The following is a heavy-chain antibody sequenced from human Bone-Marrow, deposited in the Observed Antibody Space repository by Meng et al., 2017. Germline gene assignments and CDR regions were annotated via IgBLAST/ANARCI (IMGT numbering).Heavy chain of an antibody. CDR1: GFTFSDYY. CDR3: ARCDEDYSGNYPDVFDI. D-gene: IGHD1-26*01. V-gene: IGHV3-11*04. J-gene: IGHJ3*02. CDR2: ISSSGSTI. Sequence: GESLKISCAASGFTFSDYYMSWIRQAPGKGLEWVSYISSSGSTIYYADSVKGRFTISRDNAKNSLYLQMNNLRAEDTAVYYCARCDEDYSGNYPDVFDIWGQGTMVTVSS.